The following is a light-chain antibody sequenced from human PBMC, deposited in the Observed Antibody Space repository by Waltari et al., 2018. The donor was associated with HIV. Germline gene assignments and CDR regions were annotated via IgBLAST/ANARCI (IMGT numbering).Light chain of an antibody. CDR3: CSFADTNTWV. V-gene: IGLV2-23*02. J-gene: IGLJ3*02. Sequence: QSALTQPASVSGSPGQQSPISCTATSRDVGSLHLVSWYQHHPGRAPKLIIYEVIKRPSGVSQRFSGSKSGNTASLTISGLQAEDEADYYCCSFADTNTWVFGGGTKLTVL. CDR2: EVI. CDR1: SRDVGSLHL.